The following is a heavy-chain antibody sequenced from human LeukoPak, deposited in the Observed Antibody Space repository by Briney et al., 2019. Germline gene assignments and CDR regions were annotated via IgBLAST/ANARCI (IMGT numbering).Heavy chain of an antibody. Sequence: SETLSLTCTVSGGSISSYYWNWIRQPPGKGLEWIGYIYYSGRTNYNPSLKSRVTISVDTSKNQFSLKLSSVTAADTAVYYCARDRILYCSGGSCYPSYFDYWGQGTLVTVSS. J-gene: IGHJ4*02. CDR3: ARDRILYCSGGSCYPSYFDY. V-gene: IGHV4-59*01. D-gene: IGHD2-15*01. CDR1: GGSISSYY. CDR2: IYYSGRT.